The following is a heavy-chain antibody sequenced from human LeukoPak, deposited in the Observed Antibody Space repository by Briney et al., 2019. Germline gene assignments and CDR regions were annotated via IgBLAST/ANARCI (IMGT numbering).Heavy chain of an antibody. Sequence: SETLSLTCTVSGGSISSYYWSWIRQPPGKGLEWIGYIYYSGSTNYNPSLKSRVTISVDTSKNQFSLKLSSVTAADTAVYYCARDRGYSYGYIHPLDYWGQGTLVTVSS. CDR2: IYYSGST. CDR1: GGSISSYY. J-gene: IGHJ4*02. CDR3: ARDRGYSYGYIHPLDY. D-gene: IGHD5-18*01. V-gene: IGHV4-59*01.